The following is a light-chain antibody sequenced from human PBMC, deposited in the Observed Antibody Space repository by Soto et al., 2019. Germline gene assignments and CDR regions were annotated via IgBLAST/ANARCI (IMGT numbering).Light chain of an antibody. CDR1: QSISSW. CDR3: QQYNSYSRNT. CDR2: KAS. V-gene: IGKV1-5*03. J-gene: IGKJ2*01. Sequence: DIQMTQSPSTLSASVGDRVTITCRASQSISSWLAWYQQKPGKAPKLLIYKASSLESGGPSRFSGSGSGTEFALTIGSLQPDDFASYYCQQYNSYSRNTCGQGTKLEIK.